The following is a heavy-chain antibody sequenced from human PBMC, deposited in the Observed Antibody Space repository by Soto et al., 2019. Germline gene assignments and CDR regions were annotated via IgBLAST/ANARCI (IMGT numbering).Heavy chain of an antibody. CDR2: ISGSGGST. CDR3: AKDMYYYGSGRRGWFDP. J-gene: IGHJ5*02. D-gene: IGHD3-10*01. CDR1: GFTFSSYA. V-gene: IGHV3-23*01. Sequence: GGSLRLSCAASGFTFSSYAMSWVRQAPGKGLEWVSAISGSGGSTYYADSVKGRFTISRDNSKNKLYLQMNSLMAEDTAVYYGAKDMYYYGSGRRGWFDPWGQGTLVTVSS.